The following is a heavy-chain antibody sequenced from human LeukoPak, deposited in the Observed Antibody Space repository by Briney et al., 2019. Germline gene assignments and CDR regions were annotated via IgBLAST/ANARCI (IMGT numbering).Heavy chain of an antibody. D-gene: IGHD2-2*01. V-gene: IGHV1-46*01. Sequence: ASVKVSCKASGYTFTSYYMHWVRQAPGQGLEWMGIINPSGGSTSYAQKFQGRVTMTRDTSTSIVYMELSSLRSEDTAVYYCARAYCSSTSCPNKDAFDIWGQGTMVTVSS. CDR2: INPSGGST. CDR3: ARAYCSSTSCPNKDAFDI. J-gene: IGHJ3*02. CDR1: GYTFTSYY.